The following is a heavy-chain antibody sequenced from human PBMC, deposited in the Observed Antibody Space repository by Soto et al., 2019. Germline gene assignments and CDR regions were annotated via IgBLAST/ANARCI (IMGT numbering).Heavy chain of an antibody. Sequence: GGSLRLSCAASGFAFSNYAMGWVRQAPGKGLEWVSSISTSIDATYYADSVKGRFTISRDDSKNTLYLQMNSLRAEDSAVYYCAKDRTVAARNFDYWGQGTQVTVSS. CDR2: ISTSIDAT. CDR1: GFAFSNYA. J-gene: IGHJ4*02. V-gene: IGHV3-23*01. D-gene: IGHD6-6*01. CDR3: AKDRTVAARNFDY.